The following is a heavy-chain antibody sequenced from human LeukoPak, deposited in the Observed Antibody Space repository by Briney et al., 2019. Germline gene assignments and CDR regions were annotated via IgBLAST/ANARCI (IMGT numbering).Heavy chain of an antibody. CDR1: SGSIKRYY. V-gene: IGHV4-4*09. CDR3: ARRATMLAGGYFDY. D-gene: IGHD5-12*01. J-gene: IGHJ4*02. Sequence: PSVTLSLTCTGSSGSIKRYYWSCIRQPPGKGLQGIGYIYASVSPTYNPSLTSRVTISIDTSKNQFSLRLSSVTAADTAVYYCARRATMLAGGYFDYWGQGTLVSVSS. CDR2: IYASVSP.